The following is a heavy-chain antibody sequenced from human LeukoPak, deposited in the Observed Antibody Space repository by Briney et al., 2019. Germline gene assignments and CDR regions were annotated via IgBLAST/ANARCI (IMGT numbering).Heavy chain of an antibody. CDR2: ISSSSSYI. Sequence: GGSLRLSCAASGFTFSSYSMNWVRQAPGKGLEWVSSISSSSSYIYYADSVKGRFTISRDNAKNSLYLQMNSLRAEDTAVYYCAREEEKRQLGFDYWGQGTLVTVSS. CDR1: GFTFSSYS. J-gene: IGHJ4*02. D-gene: IGHD6-13*01. V-gene: IGHV3-21*01. CDR3: AREEEKRQLGFDY.